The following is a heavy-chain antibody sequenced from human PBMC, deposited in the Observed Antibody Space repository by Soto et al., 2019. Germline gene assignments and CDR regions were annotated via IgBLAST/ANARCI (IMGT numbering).Heavy chain of an antibody. V-gene: IGHV4-34*01. Sequence: QVQLQQWGAGLVKPSETLSLSCAVYGQSFSGHSWAWIRQPPGKGLEWLGEISESGRTYYNPSLKSRVTISTDTSKNQFSLKLNSVTAADTAAYFCARGSGIVALPGELEDVNYDFWGQGTLVNLSS. J-gene: IGHJ4*02. CDR2: ISESGRT. D-gene: IGHD1-1*01. CDR1: GQSFSGHS. CDR3: ARGSGIVALPGELEDVNYDF.